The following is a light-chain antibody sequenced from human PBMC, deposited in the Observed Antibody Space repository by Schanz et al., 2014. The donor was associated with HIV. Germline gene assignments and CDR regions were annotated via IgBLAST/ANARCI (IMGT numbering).Light chain of an antibody. CDR1: HIVNNRY. J-gene: IGKJ4*01. CDR3: QQYGNSPLT. CDR2: GAS. V-gene: IGKV3-20*01. Sequence: EIVLTQSPGTLSLSPGERASLSCRASHIVNNRYFAWYKQEHGQPPRLLIYGASSRATGIPDRFSGSGSGTDFTLTISRLEPEDFAVYYCQQYGNSPLTFGVGTKVEIK.